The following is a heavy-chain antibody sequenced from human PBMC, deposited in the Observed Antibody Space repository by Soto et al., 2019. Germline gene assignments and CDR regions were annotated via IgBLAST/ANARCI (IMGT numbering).Heavy chain of an antibody. V-gene: IGHV4-31*03. CDR1: SGSISSIGYY. CDR2: IYSSGNT. Sequence: PSETLSLTCTVSSGSISSIGYYWSWIRQHPGRGLEWIGYIYSSGNTYYNPSLKSRITMSVDKSKNQFSLKLSSVTAADTAVYYCARTAAAGIYFDYWGQGTLVTVSS. D-gene: IGHD6-13*01. J-gene: IGHJ4*02. CDR3: ARTAAAGIYFDY.